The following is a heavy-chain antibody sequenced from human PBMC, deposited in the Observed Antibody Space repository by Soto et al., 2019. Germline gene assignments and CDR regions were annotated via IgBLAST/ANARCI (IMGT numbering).Heavy chain of an antibody. CDR2: IIPILGIA. V-gene: IGHV1-69*02. Sequence: QVQLVQSGAEVKKPGSSVKVSCKASVGTFSSYTISWVRQAPGQGLEWMGRIIPILGIANYEQKFQDRVTITADKSASTDYMELSSLRSEDTAVYYCAKGLDYWGQGTLVTVSS. CDR3: AKGLDY. J-gene: IGHJ4*02. CDR1: VGTFSSYT.